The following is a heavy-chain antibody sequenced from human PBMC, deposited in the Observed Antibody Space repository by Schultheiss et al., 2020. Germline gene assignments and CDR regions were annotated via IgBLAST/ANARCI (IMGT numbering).Heavy chain of an antibody. V-gene: IGHV3-48*01. Sequence: GGSLRLSCAASGFTFSSYWMSWVRQAPGKGLEWVSYISSSSSTIYYADSVKGRFTISRDNSKNTLYLQMNSLRAEDTAVYYCARDRVAVAGTGRFDYWGQGTLVTVSS. CDR3: ARDRVAVAGTGRFDY. CDR1: GFTFSSYW. CDR2: ISSSSSTI. D-gene: IGHD6-19*01. J-gene: IGHJ4*02.